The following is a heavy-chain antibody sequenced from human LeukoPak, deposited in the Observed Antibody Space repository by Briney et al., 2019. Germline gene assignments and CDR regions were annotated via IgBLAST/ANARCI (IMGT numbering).Heavy chain of an antibody. D-gene: IGHD3-22*01. CDR1: GDSVSSNSAA. V-gene: IGHV6-1*01. CDR2: TYYRSKWYN. J-gene: IGHJ4*02. CDR3: VRDMAPDYYDSSGYQVGFDY. Sequence: SQTLSPTCAISGDSVSSNSAAWNWIRQSPSRGLEWLGRTYYRSKWYNDYAVSVKSRITINPDTSKNQFSLQLNSVTPEDTAVYYCVRDMAPDYYDSSGYQVGFDYWGQGTLVTVSS.